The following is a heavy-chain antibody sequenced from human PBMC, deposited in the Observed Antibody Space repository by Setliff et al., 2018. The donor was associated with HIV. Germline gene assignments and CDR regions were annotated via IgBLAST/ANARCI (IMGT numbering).Heavy chain of an antibody. D-gene: IGHD3-16*01. Sequence: GGSLRLSCEASGFTFSDYDFHWVRQAAGKGLEWVSAIGTGGDTYYVDSVKGRFTISRENARTSLYLQMNSLRVGDTAVYYCAREIRTVYTGGHYFYGIDVWGQGTGVTVSS. CDR1: GFTFSDYD. CDR3: AREIRTVYTGGHYFYGIDV. V-gene: IGHV3-13*01. J-gene: IGHJ6*02. CDR2: IGTGGDT.